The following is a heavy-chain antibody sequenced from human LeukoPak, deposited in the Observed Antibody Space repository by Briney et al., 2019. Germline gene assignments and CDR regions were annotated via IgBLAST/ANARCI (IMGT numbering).Heavy chain of an antibody. V-gene: IGHV3-21*01. CDR2: ISSSSSYI. CDR1: GFTFSSYS. J-gene: IGHJ4*02. Sequence: GGSLRLSCAASGFTFSSYSMNWVRRAPGKGLEWVSSISSSSSYIYYADSVKGRFTISRDNAKNSLYLQMNSLRAEDTAVYYCARDSPSYYFDYWGQGTLVTVSS. CDR3: ARDSPSYYFDY.